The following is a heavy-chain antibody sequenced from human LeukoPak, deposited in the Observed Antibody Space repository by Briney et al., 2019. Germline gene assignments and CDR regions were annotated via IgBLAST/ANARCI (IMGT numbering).Heavy chain of an antibody. D-gene: IGHD2-15*01. Sequence: ASVKVSCKASGYTFTSYDINWVRQATGQGLEWMGWMNPNSGNTGYAQKFQGRVTITRNTSISTVYMELSSLRSEDTAVYYCARARRYCSGGSCSYWFDPWGQGTLVTVSS. CDR3: ARARRYCSGGSCSYWFDP. J-gene: IGHJ5*02. CDR2: MNPNSGNT. V-gene: IGHV1-8*03. CDR1: GYTFTSYD.